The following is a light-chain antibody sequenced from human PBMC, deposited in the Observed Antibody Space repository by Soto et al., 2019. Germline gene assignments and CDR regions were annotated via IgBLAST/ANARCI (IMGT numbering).Light chain of an antibody. J-gene: IGKJ5*01. CDR1: QDITNY. Sequence: DIQMTQSPSSLSASVGDRVTITCQASQDITNYLNWYQQKSGKAPRLLVYDGSNLDTGVPSRFSGSGSGTHFSFTISSLHREDIATYYCQQFDSLPITFGQGTRLEI. CDR3: QQFDSLPIT. CDR2: DGS. V-gene: IGKV1-33*01.